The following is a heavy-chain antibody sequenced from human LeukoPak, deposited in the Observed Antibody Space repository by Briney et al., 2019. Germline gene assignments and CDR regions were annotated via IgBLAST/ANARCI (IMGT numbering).Heavy chain of an antibody. D-gene: IGHD5-18*01. J-gene: IGHJ5*02. V-gene: IGHV4-31*03. CDR1: GGSISSGGYY. CDR3: ARADSYGGRTWFDP. Sequence: PSETLSLTCTVSGGSISSGGYYWSWIRQHPGKGLEWLGYIYYSGSTYYNPSLKSRVTISVDTSKNQFSLKLSSVTAADTAVYYCARADSYGGRTWFDPWGQGTLVTVSS. CDR2: IYYSGST.